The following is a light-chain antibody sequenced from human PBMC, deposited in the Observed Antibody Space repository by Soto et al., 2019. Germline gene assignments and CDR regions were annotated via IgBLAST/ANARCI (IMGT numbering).Light chain of an antibody. CDR2: DVN. V-gene: IGLV2-11*01. CDR1: SSDVGGYNY. Sequence: QYGQTDAHSVCGSPGDSRTISCTGTSSDVGGYNYVSWYQHHPGKAPKVMIYDVNKRPSGVPDRFSGSKSGNTASLTISGLQAEDEADFYCCSYAGGSYVFGTPTTATVL. CDR3: CSYAGGSYV. J-gene: IGLJ1*01.